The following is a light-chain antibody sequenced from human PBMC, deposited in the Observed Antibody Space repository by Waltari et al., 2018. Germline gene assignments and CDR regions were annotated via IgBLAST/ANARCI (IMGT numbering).Light chain of an antibody. CDR3: AAWDDSLNAWV. J-gene: IGLJ3*02. Sequence: QSVLTQPPSASGTPGQRVTISCSGSSSNIGSNTLNWYQHLPGTAPKVLIHSNNQRPSGVPDRFSGSKSGTSASLAISGLQSEDEADYYCAAWDDSLNAWVFGGGTKLTVL. V-gene: IGLV1-44*01. CDR1: SSNIGSNT. CDR2: SNN.